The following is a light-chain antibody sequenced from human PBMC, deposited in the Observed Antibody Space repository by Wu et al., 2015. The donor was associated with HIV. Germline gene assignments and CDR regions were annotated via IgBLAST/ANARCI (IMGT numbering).Light chain of an antibody. CDR3: QQYGSSFYT. Sequence: EIVLTQSPGTLSLSPGQRATLSCRASQTISSSYLAWYQQKPGQAPRLLIYGASSRATGIPDRFSGSGSGTDFTLTINRLEPEDFAVYYCQQYGSSFYTFGRGDQTGDQT. CDR1: QTISSSY. CDR2: GAS. J-gene: IGKJ2*01. V-gene: IGKV3-20*01.